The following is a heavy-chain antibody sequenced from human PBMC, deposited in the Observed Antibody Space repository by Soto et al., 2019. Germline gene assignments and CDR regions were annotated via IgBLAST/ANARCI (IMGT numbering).Heavy chain of an antibody. J-gene: IGHJ6*03. Sequence: PGRPLRLPGAPSACIVSGNYMTSVRQNPGKGLESVSVIYSGNTIYYADSVKGRFTISRDNSKNTLYLQMNSLRAEDTAVYYCARVPMPSYDCRSGYHPYYYYMDVWGQGTTVTVSS. V-gene: IGHV3-53*05. D-gene: IGHD3-3*01. CDR1: ACIVSGNY. CDR3: ARVPMPSYDCRSGYHPYYYYMDV. CDR2: IYSGNTI.